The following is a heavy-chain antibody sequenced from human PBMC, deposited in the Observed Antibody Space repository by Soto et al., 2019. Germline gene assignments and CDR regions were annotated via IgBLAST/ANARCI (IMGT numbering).Heavy chain of an antibody. J-gene: IGHJ5*02. CDR1: GGSISSSSYY. D-gene: IGHD6-19*01. CDR2: IYYSGST. Sequence: SETLSLTCTVSGGSISSSSYYWGWIRQPPGKGLEWIGSIYYSGSTYYNPSLKSRVTISVDTSKNQFSLKLSSVTAADTAVYYCARQKNPRSHQPQWLVREAHLRPINWFDPWGQGTLVTVSS. CDR3: ARQKNPRSHQPQWLVREAHLRPINWFDP. V-gene: IGHV4-39*01.